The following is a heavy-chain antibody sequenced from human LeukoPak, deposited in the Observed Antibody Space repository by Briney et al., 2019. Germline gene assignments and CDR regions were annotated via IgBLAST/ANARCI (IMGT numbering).Heavy chain of an antibody. V-gene: IGHV1-18*04. D-gene: IGHD3-22*01. Sequence: ASVKVSCKASGYTFTGYYMHWVRQAPGQGLEWMGWISAYNGNTNYAQKLQGRVTMTTDTSTSTAYMELRSLRSDDTAVYYCARGRWLTDAFDIWGQGTMVTVSS. CDR3: ARGRWLTDAFDI. CDR2: ISAYNGNT. J-gene: IGHJ3*02. CDR1: GYTFTGYY.